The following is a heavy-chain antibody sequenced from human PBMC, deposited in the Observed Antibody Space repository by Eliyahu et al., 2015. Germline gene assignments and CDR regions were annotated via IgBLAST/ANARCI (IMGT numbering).Heavy chain of an antibody. J-gene: IGHJ4*02. D-gene: IGHD6-13*01. V-gene: IGHV4-34*01. CDR2: INHSGST. CDR1: XXSFXGYY. Sequence: QVQLQQWGAGLLKPSETLSXXXAVYXXSFXGYYWSWIRQPPGKGLEWIGEINHSGSTNYNPSLKSRVTISVDTSKNQFSLKLSSVTAADTAVYYCARPRWVAAVRSTAFDYWGQGTLVTVSS. CDR3: ARPRWVAAVRSTAFDY.